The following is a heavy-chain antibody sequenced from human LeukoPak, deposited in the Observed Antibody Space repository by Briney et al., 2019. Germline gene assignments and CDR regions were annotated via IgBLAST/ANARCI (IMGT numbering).Heavy chain of an antibody. J-gene: IGHJ4*02. CDR1: GFSFSSYS. D-gene: IGHD3-10*01. CDR3: ARDLIYGSGEY. CDR2: ISRSSNYK. V-gene: IGHV3-21*01. Sequence: PGGSLRLSCAASGFSFSSYSMHWVRQAPGKGLEWFSSISRSSNYKFYADSVKGRFTISRDNAKNSLYLQMNSLRAEDTAVYYCARDLIYGSGEYWGQGTLVTVSS.